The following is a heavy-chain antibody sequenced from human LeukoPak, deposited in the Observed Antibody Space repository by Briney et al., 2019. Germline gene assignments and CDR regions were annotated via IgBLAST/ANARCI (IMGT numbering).Heavy chain of an antibody. CDR3: AGAYSAGWFTY. D-gene: IGHD3-16*01. J-gene: IGHJ4*02. CDR1: GFAFNTYG. Sequence: GKSLRLSCVASGFAFNTYGMHWVRQAPVKGLEWVAVIWYDGSKKFYADSVNGRFTISRDDSKNTLYLQMSGLRADDTAVYYCAGAYSAGWFTYWGQGTPVTVSS. CDR2: IWYDGSKK. V-gene: IGHV3-33*01.